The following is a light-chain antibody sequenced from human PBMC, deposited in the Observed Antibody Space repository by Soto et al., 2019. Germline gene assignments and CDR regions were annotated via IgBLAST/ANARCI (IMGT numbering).Light chain of an antibody. CDR1: QTISSW. CDR2: KAS. Sequence: DLQMTQSPSTLSGSVGDRVTITCRASQTISSWLAWYQQKPGKAPKLLIYKASTLKSGVPSRFSGSGSGTEFTLTISSLQPDDFATYYCLQDYNYPLTFGPGTKVEIK. J-gene: IGKJ1*01. V-gene: IGKV1-5*03. CDR3: LQDYNYPLT.